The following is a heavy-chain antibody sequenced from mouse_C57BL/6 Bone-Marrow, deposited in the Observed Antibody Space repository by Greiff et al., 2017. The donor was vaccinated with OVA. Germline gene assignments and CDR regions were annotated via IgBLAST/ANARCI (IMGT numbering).Heavy chain of an antibody. J-gene: IGHJ1*03. CDR2: ISNLAYSI. Sequence: EVQLVESGGGLVQPGGSLKLSCAASGFTFSDYGMAWVRQAPRKGPEWVAFISNLAYSIYYADTVTGRFTISRENAKNTLYLERSSLRSEDTAMYYWARKGDYYGSSYWYVEVWGTGTTVTVSS. CDR1: GFTFSDYG. D-gene: IGHD1-1*01. CDR3: ARKGDYYGSSYWYVEV. V-gene: IGHV5-15*01.